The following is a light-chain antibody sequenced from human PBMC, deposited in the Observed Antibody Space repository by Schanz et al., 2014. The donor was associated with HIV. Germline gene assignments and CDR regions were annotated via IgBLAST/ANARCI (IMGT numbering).Light chain of an antibody. J-gene: IGKJ1*01. CDR3: QQYGSSPRT. CDR2: GAS. Sequence: EIVLTQSPGTLSLSPGDRATLSCRASQIVSGTYLAWYQQKPGQAPRLLIYGASSRATGIPDRFSGSGSGTDFTLTISRLEPEDFAVYYCQQYGSSPRTFGQGTKVEIK. CDR1: QIVSGTY. V-gene: IGKV3-20*01.